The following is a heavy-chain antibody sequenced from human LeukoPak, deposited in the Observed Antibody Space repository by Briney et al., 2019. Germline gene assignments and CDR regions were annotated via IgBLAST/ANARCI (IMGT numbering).Heavy chain of an antibody. CDR2: IYCGGST. J-gene: IGHJ4*02. V-gene: IGHV3-66*04. CDR3: ASQRGRASAWFDY. Sequence: GGSLRLSCAASGFTVSSKYMSWVRQAPGKGLEWVSVIYCGGSTYYADSVKGRLTISRDNSKNTLYLQMNSLRVEDTAVYYCASQRGRASAWFDYWGQGTLVTVSS. CDR1: GFTVSSKY. D-gene: IGHD6-19*01.